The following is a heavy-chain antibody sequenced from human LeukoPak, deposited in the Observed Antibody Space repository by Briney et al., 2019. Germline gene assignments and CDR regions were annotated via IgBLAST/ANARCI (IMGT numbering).Heavy chain of an antibody. CDR2: IRSKAYGGTT. D-gene: IGHD3-3*01. Sequence: PGRSLRLSYTASGFTFGDYAMSWFRQAPGKGLEWVGFIRSKAYGGTTEYAASVKGRFTISRDDSKSIAYLQMNSLKTEDTAVYYCTSQGYDFWSGYPYFDYWGQGTLVTVSS. J-gene: IGHJ4*02. CDR1: GFTFGDYA. CDR3: TSQGYDFWSGYPYFDY. V-gene: IGHV3-49*03.